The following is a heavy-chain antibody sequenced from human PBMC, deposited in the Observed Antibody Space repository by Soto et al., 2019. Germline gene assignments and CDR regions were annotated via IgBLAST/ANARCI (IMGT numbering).Heavy chain of an antibody. J-gene: IGHJ4*02. D-gene: IGHD3-22*01. CDR3: AKQYDSRSYPHAH. Sequence: GGSLRLSCAASGFTFSSYAMSWVRQAPGKGLEWVSAISGSGGSTYYADSVKGRFTISRDNSKNTLYLQMSSLRAEDTALYYRAKQYDSRSYPHAHWGQGTLATVS. V-gene: IGHV3-23*01. CDR2: ISGSGGST. CDR1: GFTFSSYA.